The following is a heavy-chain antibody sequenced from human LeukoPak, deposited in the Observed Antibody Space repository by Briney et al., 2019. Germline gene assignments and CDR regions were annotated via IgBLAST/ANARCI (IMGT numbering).Heavy chain of an antibody. CDR1: GGSISSYY. Sequence: PSETLSLTCTVSGGSISSYYWSWIRQPAGKGLEWIGRIYTSGSTNYNPSLKSRVTMSVDTSKNQFSLKLSSVTAADTAVYYCAGINTMVRGVIRFDPWGQGTLVTVSS. D-gene: IGHD3-10*01. V-gene: IGHV4-4*07. CDR2: IYTSGST. J-gene: IGHJ5*02. CDR3: AGINTMVRGVIRFDP.